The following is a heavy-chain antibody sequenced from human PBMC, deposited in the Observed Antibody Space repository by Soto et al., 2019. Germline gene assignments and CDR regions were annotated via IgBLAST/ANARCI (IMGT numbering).Heavy chain of an antibody. CDR2: IDPSDSYT. Sequence: PGESLKISCKGSGYSFTSYWINWVRQMPVKGLEWMGRIDPSDSYTNYSPSFQGHVTISADKSISTAYLQWSSLKASDTAMYYCARPIGALSTTDFTYWGQGTLVTVSS. V-gene: IGHV5-10-1*01. CDR1: GYSFTSYW. J-gene: IGHJ4*02. CDR3: ARPIGALSTTDFTY. D-gene: IGHD3-22*01.